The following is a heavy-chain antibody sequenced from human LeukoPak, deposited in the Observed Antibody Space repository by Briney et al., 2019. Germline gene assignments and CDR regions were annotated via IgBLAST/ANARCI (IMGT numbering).Heavy chain of an antibody. J-gene: IGHJ4*02. CDR1: GSTFSSYA. CDR2: IIPIFGTA. D-gene: IGHD1-26*01. Sequence: ASVEVSCKASGSTFSSYAISWVRQAPGQGLEWMGRIIPIFGTANYAQKFQGRVTITTDESTSTAYMELSSLRSEDAAVYYCARGDSWSSLFDYWGQGTLVTVSS. CDR3: ARGDSWSSLFDY. V-gene: IGHV1-69*05.